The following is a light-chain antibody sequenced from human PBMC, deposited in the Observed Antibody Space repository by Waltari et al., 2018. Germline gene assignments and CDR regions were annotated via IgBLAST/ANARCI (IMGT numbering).Light chain of an antibody. CDR3: QHYVRLPAT. CDR2: AAS. J-gene: IGKJ1*01. CDR1: QSVSRI. V-gene: IGKV3-20*01. Sequence: EIVLTQSPGTLSLSPGERATLSCRASQSVSRILAWYQQKPGQAPSLLISAASTRAPGIPDRFSGSGSGTDFSLTISRLEPEDFAVYYCQHYVRLPATFGQGTKVEIK.